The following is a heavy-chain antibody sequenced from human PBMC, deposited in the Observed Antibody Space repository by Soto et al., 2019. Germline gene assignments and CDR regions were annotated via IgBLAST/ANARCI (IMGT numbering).Heavy chain of an antibody. V-gene: IGHV4-34*01. CDR1: GDSIRSSY. CDR2: INHSGST. J-gene: IGHJ5*02. D-gene: IGHD2-15*01. CDR3: ARSSDCSGGSCYPYNWFDP. Sequence: SETLSLTCTVSGDSIRSSYWSWIRQPPGKGLEWIGEINHSGSTNYNPSLKSRVTISVDTSKNQFSLKLSSVTAADTAVYYCARSSDCSGGSCYPYNWFDPWGQGTLVTVSS.